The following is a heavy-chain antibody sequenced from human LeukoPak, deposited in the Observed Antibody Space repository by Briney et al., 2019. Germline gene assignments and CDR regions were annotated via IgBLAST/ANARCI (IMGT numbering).Heavy chain of an antibody. CDR1: GFTFSSYS. CDR2: ISSGSSYI. V-gene: IGHV3-21*01. D-gene: IGHD6-13*01. Sequence: GGSLRLSCAASGFTFSSYSMNWVRQAPGKGLEWVSSISSGSSYIYYADSVKGRFTISRDNAKNSLYLQMNSLRAEDTAVYYCARVDPLPGIAAAGEEWFDPWGQGTLVTVSS. CDR3: ARVDPLPGIAAAGEEWFDP. J-gene: IGHJ5*02.